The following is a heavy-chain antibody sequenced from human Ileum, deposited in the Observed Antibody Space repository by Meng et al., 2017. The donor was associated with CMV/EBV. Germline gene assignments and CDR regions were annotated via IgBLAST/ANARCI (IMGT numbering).Heavy chain of an antibody. J-gene: IGHJ5*02. CDR2: ISGSGGST. Sequence: SLRLSCAACGFPFRNYAMSWVRQAPGKGLEWVSTISGSGGSTYSADSVKGRFTISRDNSKNTLSLQMNSLRAEDTAKYYCANPFDPWGQGTLVTVSS. CDR3: ANPFDP. V-gene: IGHV3-23*01. CDR1: GFPFRNYA.